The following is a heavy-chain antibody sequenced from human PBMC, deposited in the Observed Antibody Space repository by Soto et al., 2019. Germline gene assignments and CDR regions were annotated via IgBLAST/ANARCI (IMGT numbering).Heavy chain of an antibody. J-gene: IGHJ4*02. CDR2: ISYDGSNK. V-gene: IGHV3-30*18. CDR1: GFTFSSYG. D-gene: IGHD5-18*01. Sequence: QVQLVESGGGVVQPGRSLGLSCAASGFTFSSYGMHWVRQAPGKGLEWVAVISYDGSNKYYADSVKGRFTISRDNSKNTLYLQMSSLRAEDTAVYYCAKGFSYSVIDYWGQGTLVTVSS. CDR3: AKGFSYSVIDY.